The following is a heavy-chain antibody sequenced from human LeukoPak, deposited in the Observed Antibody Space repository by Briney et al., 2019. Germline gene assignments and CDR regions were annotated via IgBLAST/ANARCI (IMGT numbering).Heavy chain of an antibody. V-gene: IGHV1-69*05. CDR1: GGTFSSYA. J-gene: IGHJ4*02. Sequence: GAAVKVSCKASGGTFSSYAISWVRQAPGQGLEWMGRIIPIFGTANYAQKFQGRVTITTDESTSTAYMELSSLRSEDTAVYYCASRSLGESDCSGYWDFDYWGQGTLVTVSS. CDR2: IIPIFGTA. D-gene: IGHD3-22*01. CDR3: ASRSLGESDCSGYWDFDY.